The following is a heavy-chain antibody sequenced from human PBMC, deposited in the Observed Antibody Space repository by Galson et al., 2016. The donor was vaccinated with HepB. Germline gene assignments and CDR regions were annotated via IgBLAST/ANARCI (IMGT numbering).Heavy chain of an antibody. J-gene: IGHJ3*02. CDR2: VYPGDSGT. CDR1: GYSFTTYW. V-gene: IGHV5-51*01. CDR3: ARQHSGSLDAFDI. Sequence: QSGAEVKKPGESLKISCKGSGYSFTTYWIGWVRQMPGKGLEWMGIVYPGDSGTRYSPSFQGQVTFSADRSISTAYLQWGSLKASDTAMYYGARQHSGSLDAFDIWGQGTLVTVSS. D-gene: IGHD6-6*01.